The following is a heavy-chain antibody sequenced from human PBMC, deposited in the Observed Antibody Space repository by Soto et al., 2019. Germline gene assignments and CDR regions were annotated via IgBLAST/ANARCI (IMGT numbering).Heavy chain of an antibody. CDR2: ISHSGSP. CDR1: GGSVNSGGYS. D-gene: IGHD3-22*01. V-gene: IGHV4-61*08. Sequence: SETLSLTCSVSGGSVNSGGYSWSWIRQPPGKGLEWIGCISHSGSPAYSPSLKRRVSISVDRSKNQISLRLTSVTAADTAVYYCARTYSSSYSRYPVYYGMDVWGQGTTVTVSS. CDR3: ARTYSSSYSRYPVYYGMDV. J-gene: IGHJ6*02.